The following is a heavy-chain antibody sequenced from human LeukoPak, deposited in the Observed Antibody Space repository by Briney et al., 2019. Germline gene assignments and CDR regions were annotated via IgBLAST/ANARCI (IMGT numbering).Heavy chain of an antibody. CDR1: GGTFSSYA. Sequence: SVKVSCKASGGTFSSYAISWVRQAPGQGREWMERIIPILGIANYAQKFQGRVTITTDKSTSTAYMKLSSLRSEDTAVYYCARDIVVVVAATPYYYYGMDVWGQGTTVTVSS. V-gene: IGHV1-69*04. CDR2: IIPILGIA. CDR3: ARDIVVVVAATPYYYYGMDV. J-gene: IGHJ6*02. D-gene: IGHD2-15*01.